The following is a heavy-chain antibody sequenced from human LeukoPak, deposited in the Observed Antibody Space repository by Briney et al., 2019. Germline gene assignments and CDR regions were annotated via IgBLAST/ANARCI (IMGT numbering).Heavy chain of an antibody. CDR1: GFTFSSYS. Sequence: GGSLRLSCAASGFTFSSYSMNWVRQAPGKGLEWVSSISSSSSYIYYADSVKGRFTISRDNAKNSLYLQMNSLRAEDTAVYYCARDTAVGFDPEPNSITMADAFDIWGQGTMVTVSS. CDR3: ARDTAVGFDPEPNSITMADAFDI. J-gene: IGHJ3*02. V-gene: IGHV3-21*01. CDR2: ISSSSSYI. D-gene: IGHD3-10*01.